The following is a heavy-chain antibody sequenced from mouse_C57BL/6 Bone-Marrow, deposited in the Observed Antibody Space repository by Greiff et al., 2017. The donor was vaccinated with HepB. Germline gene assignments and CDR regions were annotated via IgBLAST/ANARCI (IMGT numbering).Heavy chain of an antibody. V-gene: IGHV1-54*01. CDR3: AREFISDY. CDR1: GYAFTNYL. J-gene: IGHJ2*01. Sequence: VQLQQSGAELVRPGTSVKVSCKASGYAFTNYLIEWVKQRPGQGLEWIGVINPGSGGTNYNEKFKGKATLTADKSSSTAYMQLSSLTSEDSAVYFCAREFISDYWGQGTTLTVSS. D-gene: IGHD1-1*01. CDR2: INPGSGGT.